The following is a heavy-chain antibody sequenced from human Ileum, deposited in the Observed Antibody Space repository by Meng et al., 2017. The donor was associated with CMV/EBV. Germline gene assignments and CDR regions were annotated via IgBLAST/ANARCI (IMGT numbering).Heavy chain of an antibody. CDR3: AKVGYGWYDIDY. V-gene: IGHV3-30*02. D-gene: IGHD6-19*01. CDR1: GFTFSAYG. CDR2: NYETEK. J-gene: IGHJ4*02. Sequence: EAGGGVVQPGGSLRPSCAVSGFTFSAYGSHWVRQAPGKGLEWVTFNYETEKVYADSVKGRFTISRDNSKNTVYLQMNSLRPEDTAVYYCAKVGYGWYDIDYWGRGALVTVSS.